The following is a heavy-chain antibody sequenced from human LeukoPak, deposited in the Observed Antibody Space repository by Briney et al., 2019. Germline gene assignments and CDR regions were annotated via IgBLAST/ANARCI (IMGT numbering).Heavy chain of an antibody. Sequence: GGTLRLSCAPSELSFSSYWMHWVRQVPGKGRVWVSRINGDGRLTTYADSVKGRFTISRDNAKNTLYVQMNSLRVEDTAMYYCAREEGYCIGTTCYAGGHAFDIWGQGTMVTVSS. CDR1: ELSFSSYW. CDR3: AREEGYCIGTTCYAGGHAFDI. CDR2: INGDGRLT. J-gene: IGHJ3*02. V-gene: IGHV3-74*01. D-gene: IGHD2-2*01.